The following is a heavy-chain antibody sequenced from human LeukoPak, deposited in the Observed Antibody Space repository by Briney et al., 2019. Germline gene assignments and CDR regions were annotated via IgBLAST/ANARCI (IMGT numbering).Heavy chain of an antibody. D-gene: IGHD6-13*01. Sequence: PGGSLRLSCAASGFTFSSYAMSWVRQAPGKGLEWVSAISGSGGSTYYADSVKGRFTISRDNSKNTLYLQMNSLRAEDAAVYYCAKNTATGYSSSWYRSWGQGTLVTVSS. CDR1: GFTFSSYA. V-gene: IGHV3-23*01. CDR3: AKNTATGYSSSWYRS. J-gene: IGHJ5*02. CDR2: ISGSGGST.